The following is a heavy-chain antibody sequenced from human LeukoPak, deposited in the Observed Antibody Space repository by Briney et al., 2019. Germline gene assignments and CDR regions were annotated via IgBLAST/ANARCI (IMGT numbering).Heavy chain of an antibody. D-gene: IGHD3-22*01. CDR1: GGSISSSNW. CDR3: AREGETGDDSSGYYSTDY. J-gene: IGHJ4*02. V-gene: IGHV4-4*02. Sequence: SETLSLTCAVSGGSISSSNWWSWVRQPPGKGLEWIGEIYHSGSTNYNPSLKSRVTISVDKSKNQFSLKLSSVTAADTAVYYCAREGETGDDSSGYYSTDYWGQGTLVTVSS. CDR2: IYHSGST.